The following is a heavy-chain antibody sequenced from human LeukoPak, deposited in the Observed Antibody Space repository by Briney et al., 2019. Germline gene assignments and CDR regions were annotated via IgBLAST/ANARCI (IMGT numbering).Heavy chain of an antibody. CDR3: ARPDYYDSSGYPKGDAFDI. J-gene: IGHJ3*02. V-gene: IGHV5-51*01. CDR2: IYPGDSDT. D-gene: IGHD3-22*01. Sequence: GESLKISCKGSGYSFTSYWIGWVRQMPGKGLEWMGIIYPGDSDTRYSPSFQGQVTISADKSISTAYLQWSSLKASDTAMYYCARPDYYDSSGYPKGDAFDIWGRGTMVTVSS. CDR1: GYSFTSYW.